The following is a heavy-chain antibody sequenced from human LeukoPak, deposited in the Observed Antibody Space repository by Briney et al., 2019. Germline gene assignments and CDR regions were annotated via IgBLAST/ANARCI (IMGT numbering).Heavy chain of an antibody. J-gene: IGHJ4*02. Sequence: GGTLRLSCAASGFTVNSNYMSWVRQAPGKGLEWVSVIDSGGSTYYADSVKGRFTISRDNSKNTLYLQMNSLRAEDTAVYYCAREPGYCSGSSCYYFEYWGQGTLVTVSS. D-gene: IGHD2-15*01. CDR2: IDSGGST. CDR1: GFTVNSNY. CDR3: AREPGYCSGSSCYYFEY. V-gene: IGHV3-66*01.